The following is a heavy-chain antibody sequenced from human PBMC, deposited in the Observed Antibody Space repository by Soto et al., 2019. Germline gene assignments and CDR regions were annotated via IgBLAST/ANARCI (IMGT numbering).Heavy chain of an antibody. Sequence: QVQLVQSGAEVKKPGASVKVSCKASGYTFTSYYMHWVRQAPGQGLEWMGIINPSGGSTSYAQKFQGXXTXTXXRATSTGYTELSSLRSEDTAVYYCARAGRARRFDYLGQGTLVTVSS. CDR1: GYTFTSYY. J-gene: IGHJ4*02. CDR3: ARAGRARRFDY. V-gene: IGHV1-46*01. CDR2: INPSGGST.